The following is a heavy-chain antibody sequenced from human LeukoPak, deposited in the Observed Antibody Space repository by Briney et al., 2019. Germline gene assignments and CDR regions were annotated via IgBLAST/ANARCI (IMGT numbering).Heavy chain of an antibody. V-gene: IGHV3-23*01. CDR2: ISGSGGST. D-gene: IGHD7-27*01. CDR1: GFTFSSYA. J-gene: IGHJ4*02. Sequence: QTGGSLRLSCAASGFTFSSYAMSWVRQAPGKGLEWVSAISGSGGSTYYADSVKGRFTISRDNSKNTLHLQMNSLRAEDTAVYYCAKDGGLWVSAHWGDSWGRGTLVTVSS. CDR3: AKDGGLWVSAHWGDS.